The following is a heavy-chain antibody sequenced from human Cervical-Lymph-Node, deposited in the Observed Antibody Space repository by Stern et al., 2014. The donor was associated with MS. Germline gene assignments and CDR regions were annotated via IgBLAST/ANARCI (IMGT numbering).Heavy chain of an antibody. J-gene: IGHJ4*02. D-gene: IGHD5-12*01. CDR2: IFPRDSNT. V-gene: IGHV5-51*03. CDR3: ARSPATPSGYDRFDY. CDR1: GYLFDDYW. Sequence: EVQLVQSGAEVKKPGESLKISCEASGYLFDDYWIGWVRQMSGRGLELVAIIFPRDSNTRYSPSVQGQVTISADKSISTAYFKRSTLKASDPAMYYCARSPATPSGYDRFDYWGQGALVTVSS.